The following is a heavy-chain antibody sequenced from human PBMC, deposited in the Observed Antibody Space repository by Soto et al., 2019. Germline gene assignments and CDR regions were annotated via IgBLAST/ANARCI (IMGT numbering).Heavy chain of an antibody. J-gene: IGHJ5*02. Sequence: QVQLQESGPGLVKPSGTLSLTCNVSGGSISTYYWNWIRQPAGKGLEWIGRIYASGSPNYNPSLNSRVIMSVATSKKQSSLTMSSVTAEDTAMYYCAKAAVPRGGWFRPWGQGILVTVSP. D-gene: IGHD2-15*01. V-gene: IGHV4-4*07. CDR3: AKAAVPRGGWFRP. CDR1: GGSISTYY. CDR2: IYASGSP.